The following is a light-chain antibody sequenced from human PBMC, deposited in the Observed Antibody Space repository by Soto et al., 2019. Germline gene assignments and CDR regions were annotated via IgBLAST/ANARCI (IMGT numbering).Light chain of an antibody. Sequence: EIVLTQSPGTLSLSPGERATLSCRASQSVSTYLAWYYQKSGQAPRLLIYGASSRAAGIPDRFSGSGSGTDFTLTISRVEPEDVAVYYCQQYGSSPMYTFGQGTKLESK. V-gene: IGKV3-20*01. CDR1: QSVSTY. J-gene: IGKJ2*01. CDR2: GAS. CDR3: QQYGSSPMYT.